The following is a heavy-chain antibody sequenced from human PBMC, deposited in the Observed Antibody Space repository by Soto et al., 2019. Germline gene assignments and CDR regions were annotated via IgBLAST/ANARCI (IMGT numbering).Heavy chain of an antibody. D-gene: IGHD2-2*01. CDR2: ISSSSSYI. J-gene: IGHJ4*02. CDR1: GFTFSSYS. Sequence: EVQLVESGGGLVKPGGSLRLSCAASGFTFSSYSMNWVRQAPGKGLEWVSSISSSSSYIYYADSVKGRFTISRDNAKNSLYLQMNSLRGEDKAGYYCARDCFSRSSCWSDYWGQGTLVTVSS. V-gene: IGHV3-21*01. CDR3: ARDCFSRSSCWSDY.